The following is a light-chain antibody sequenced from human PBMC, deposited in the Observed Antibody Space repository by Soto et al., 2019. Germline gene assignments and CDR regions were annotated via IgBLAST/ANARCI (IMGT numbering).Light chain of an antibody. Sequence: DIQMTQSPSTLSASVGDRVTITCRASQSISSWLAWYQQKPGKAPKLLIYDASSLESGVPSRFSGSGSGTEFTLTISSLQLDDLGTCYCQDYNSYSLSCGGGTKV. CDR3: QDYNSYSLS. CDR2: DAS. J-gene: IGKJ4*01. V-gene: IGKV1-5*01. CDR1: QSISSW.